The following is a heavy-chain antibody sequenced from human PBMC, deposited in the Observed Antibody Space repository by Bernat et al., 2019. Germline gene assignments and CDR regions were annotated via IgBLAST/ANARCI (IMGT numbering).Heavy chain of an antibody. J-gene: IGHJ4*02. Sequence: QVQLQESGPGLVKPSETLSLTCTVSGGSISSYYWSWIRQPPGKGLEWIGYIYYSGSTNSNPSLKSRVTISVDTSKNQFSLKLSSVTAADTAVYYCARHEYSGSLIDYWGQGTLVTVSS. CDR3: ARHEYSGSLIDY. D-gene: IGHD1-26*01. CDR2: IYYSGST. V-gene: IGHV4-59*08. CDR1: GGSISSYY.